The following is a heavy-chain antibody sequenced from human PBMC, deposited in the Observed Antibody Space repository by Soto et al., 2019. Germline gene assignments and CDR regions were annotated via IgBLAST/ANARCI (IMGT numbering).Heavy chain of an antibody. Sequence: QVQLVQSGAEVKQPGSSVKVSCKASGGTFSRYTFTWVRQAPGQGLEWMGRIIPIVDIPNYAQKFQGRVTITADKSTSKAHMELSRLTAEDTAVYYSASHLPGVRVLGTSPPGGDNFGWDVWGQGTTVSVS. CDR2: IIPIVDIP. V-gene: IGHV1-69*02. D-gene: IGHD3-16*01. CDR1: GGTFSRYT. CDR3: ASHLPGVRVLGTSPPGGDNFGWDV. J-gene: IGHJ6*02.